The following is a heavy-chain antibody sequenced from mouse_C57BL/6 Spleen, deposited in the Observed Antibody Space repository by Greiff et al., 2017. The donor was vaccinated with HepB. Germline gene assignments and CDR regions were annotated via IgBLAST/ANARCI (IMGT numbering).Heavy chain of an antibody. CDR3: ARGDYGSPFDY. D-gene: IGHD1-1*01. CDR1: GFTFSDYY. V-gene: IGHV5-16*01. J-gene: IGHJ2*01. CDR2: INYDGSST. Sequence: EVQRVESEGGLVQPGRSMKLSCTASGFTFSDYYMAWVRQVPEKGLEWVANINYDGSSTYYLDSLKSRFIISRDNAKNILYLQMSSLKSEDTATYYCARGDYGSPFDYWGQGTTLTVSS.